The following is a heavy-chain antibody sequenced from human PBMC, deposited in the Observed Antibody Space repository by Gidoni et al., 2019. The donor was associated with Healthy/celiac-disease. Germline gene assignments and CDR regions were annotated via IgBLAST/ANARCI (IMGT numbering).Heavy chain of an antibody. Sequence: EVQLAESGGGLVQPGMSLRLPCAASGFTFDDYAMHWVRQAPGKGLEWVSGISWNSGSIGYADSVKGRFTISRDNAKNSLYLQMNSLRAEDTALYYCAKGLVSGWRYYFDYWGQGTLVTVSS. CDR3: AKGLVSGWRYYFDY. CDR1: GFTFDDYA. V-gene: IGHV3-9*01. D-gene: IGHD6-19*01. CDR2: ISWNSGSI. J-gene: IGHJ4*02.